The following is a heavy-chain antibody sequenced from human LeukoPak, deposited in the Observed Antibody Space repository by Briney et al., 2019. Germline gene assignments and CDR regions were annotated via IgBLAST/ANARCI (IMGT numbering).Heavy chain of an antibody. CDR3: AKALEGSSSRTPFY. Sequence: GGSLRLSCAASGFTVSSNYMSWVRQAPGKGLEWVSVIYSGGSTYYADSVKGRFTISRDNSKNTLYLQMNSLRAEDTAVYYCAKALEGSSSRTPFYWGQGTLVTVSS. CDR2: IYSGGST. CDR1: GFTVSSNY. D-gene: IGHD6-6*01. J-gene: IGHJ4*02. V-gene: IGHV3-66*01.